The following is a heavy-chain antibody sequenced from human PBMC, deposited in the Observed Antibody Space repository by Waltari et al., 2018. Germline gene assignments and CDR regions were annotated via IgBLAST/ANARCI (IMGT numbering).Heavy chain of an antibody. CDR3: ARDQWFAFDI. CDR2: IMTDGSEE. D-gene: IGHD3-22*01. V-gene: IGHV3-7*01. CDR1: GFTLSWVW. J-gene: IGHJ3*02. Sequence: EVQLVESGGGLVQPGGSLRLSCAASGFTLSWVWMSGVRQAPGKGPEWVANIMTDGSEEYYVDSVRGRFTISRDNAKNSLYLQMNSLRPEDTAVYYCARDQWFAFDIWGHGTMVTVSS.